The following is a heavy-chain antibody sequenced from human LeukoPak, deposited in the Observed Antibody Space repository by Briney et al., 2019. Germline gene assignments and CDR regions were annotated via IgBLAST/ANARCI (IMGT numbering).Heavy chain of an antibody. Sequence: SVKVSCKASVGTFSSYAISWVRQAPGQGLEWMGGIIPIFGTANYAQKFQGRVTITTDESTSTAYMELSSLRSEDTAVYYCVRAFWSGFSMDVWGKGTTVTLSS. J-gene: IGHJ6*03. D-gene: IGHD3-3*01. CDR1: VGTFSSYA. V-gene: IGHV1-69*05. CDR3: VRAFWSGFSMDV. CDR2: IIPIFGTA.